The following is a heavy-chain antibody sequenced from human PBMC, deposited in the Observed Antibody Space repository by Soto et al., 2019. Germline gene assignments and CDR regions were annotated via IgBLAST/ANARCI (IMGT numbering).Heavy chain of an antibody. CDR2: ISYDGSNK. CDR1: GFTFSSYA. CDR3: ARGGHTGYHGSGLLLIEAHYFVY. Sequence: QVPLVESGGGVVQPGRSLRLSCAASGFTFSSYAMHWVRQAPLKGLQLVAVISYDGSNKYYADSVKGRFTISLDDSKQTLHLQMNSVKAEYTAVYYCARGGHTGYHGSGLLLIEAHYFVYWGQGTLVTLSS. V-gene: IGHV3-30-3*01. J-gene: IGHJ4*02. D-gene: IGHD3-10*01.